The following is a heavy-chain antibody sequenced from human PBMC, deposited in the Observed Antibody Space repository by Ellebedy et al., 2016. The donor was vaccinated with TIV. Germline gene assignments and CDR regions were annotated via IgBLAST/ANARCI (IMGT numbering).Heavy chain of an antibody. CDR3: AREVVVVTNNWFDP. J-gene: IGHJ5*02. Sequence: ASVKVSXXASGYIHTNYGISWVRQAPGQGLEWMGWISTYNGNSNYAQKFQGRVTMTTDTSTSTAYMELRSLRSDDTAVYYCAREVVVVTNNWFDPWGQGTLVTVSS. CDR1: GYIHTNYG. D-gene: IGHD3-22*01. CDR2: ISTYNGNS. V-gene: IGHV1-18*01.